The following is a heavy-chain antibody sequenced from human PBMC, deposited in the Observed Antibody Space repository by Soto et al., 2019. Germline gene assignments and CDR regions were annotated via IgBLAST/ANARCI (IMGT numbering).Heavy chain of an antibody. CDR1: GFTFISYA. D-gene: IGHD2-8*01. V-gene: IGHV3-30-3*01. CDR2: ISYDGSNK. Sequence: PGGSLRLSCAASGFTFISYAIHFFRHSPFKWLEWVAVISYDGSNKYYADSVKGRFTISRDNSKNTLYLQMNSLRAEDTAVYYCAREGAPLRGCTNGVCYYFDYWGQGTLVTVSS. J-gene: IGHJ4*02. CDR3: AREGAPLRGCTNGVCYYFDY.